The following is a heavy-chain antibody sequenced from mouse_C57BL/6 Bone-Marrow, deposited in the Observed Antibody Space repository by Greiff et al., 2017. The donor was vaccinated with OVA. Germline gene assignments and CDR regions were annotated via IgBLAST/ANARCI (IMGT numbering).Heavy chain of an antibody. D-gene: IGHD1-1*01. CDR2: IYPGDGDT. CDR1: GYAFSSYW. Sequence: VQLQESGAELVKPGASVKISCKASGYAFSSYWMNWVKQRPGKGLEWIGQIYPGDGDTNYNGKFKGKATLTADKSSSTAYMQLGSLTSEDSAVYFCARGEGYYYGSSAFDYWGQGTTLTVSS. J-gene: IGHJ2*01. V-gene: IGHV1-80*01. CDR3: ARGEGYYYGSSAFDY.